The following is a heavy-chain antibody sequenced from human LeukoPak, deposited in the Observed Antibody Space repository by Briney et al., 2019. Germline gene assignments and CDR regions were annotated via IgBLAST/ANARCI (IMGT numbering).Heavy chain of an antibody. V-gene: IGHV4-39*01. D-gene: IGHD3-9*01. CDR2: IYYTGST. J-gene: IGHJ4*02. CDR3: ARLSKGRYFDYIFDY. Sequence: SETLSLTCTVSGGSGYSVSSSTYYWGWIRQPPGKGLEWIGNIYYTGSTYYNRSLKIRVTMSVDTSKNQFSLKVSSVTAADTAVYYCARLSKGRYFDYIFDYWGQGTLVTVSS. CDR1: GGSGYSVSSSTYY.